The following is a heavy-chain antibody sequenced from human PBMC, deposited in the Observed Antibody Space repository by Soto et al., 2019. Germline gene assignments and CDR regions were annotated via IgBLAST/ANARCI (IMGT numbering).Heavy chain of an antibody. CDR3: ARGGYYYDSSGFDY. Sequence: GGSLRLSCAASGFTFSSYAMHWVRQAPGKGLEWVAVISYDGSNKYYADSVKGRFTISRDNSKNTLYLQMNSLRAEDTAVYYCARGGYYYDSSGFDYWGQGTLVTVSS. CDR2: ISYDGSNK. CDR1: GFTFSSYA. V-gene: IGHV3-30-3*01. D-gene: IGHD3-22*01. J-gene: IGHJ4*02.